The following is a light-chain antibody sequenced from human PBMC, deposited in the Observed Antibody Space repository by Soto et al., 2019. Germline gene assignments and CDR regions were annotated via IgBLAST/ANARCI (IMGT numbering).Light chain of an antibody. Sequence: SVLTQPASVSGSPGQSITISCTGTSGDVGVYKFVSWYQQHPGKAPKLIIYEVSNRPSGVSSRFSGSMSGNTASLTISGLQAEDEADYYCGSYTGTIYVFGTGIKVTVL. CDR3: GSYTGTIYV. V-gene: IGLV2-14*01. J-gene: IGLJ1*01. CDR2: EVS. CDR1: SGDVGVYKF.